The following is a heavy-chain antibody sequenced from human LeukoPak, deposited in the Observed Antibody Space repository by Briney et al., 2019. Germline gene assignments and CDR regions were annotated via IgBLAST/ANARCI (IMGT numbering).Heavy chain of an antibody. D-gene: IGHD2-21*01. Sequence: GGSLRLSCAASGFTFSSYAMSWVRQAPGKGLEWVSAISGSGGSTYYADSVKGRFTISRDNSKNTLYLQMNSLRAEDTAVYYCAEDLYSYLGAFDIWGQGTMVTVSS. J-gene: IGHJ3*02. CDR2: ISGSGGST. CDR3: AEDLYSYLGAFDI. V-gene: IGHV3-23*01. CDR1: GFTFSSYA.